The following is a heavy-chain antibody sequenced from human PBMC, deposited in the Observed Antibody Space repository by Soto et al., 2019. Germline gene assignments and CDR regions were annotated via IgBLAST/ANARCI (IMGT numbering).Heavy chain of an antibody. CDR3: AAGYGSGSYSPNFDY. D-gene: IGHD3-10*01. Sequence: QVQLVQSGAEVKKPGASVKVSCKASGYTFTSYAMHWVPQAPGQRLEWMGWINAGNGNTKYSQKFQGRVTITRDTSASTAYMELSSLRSEDTAVYYCAAGYGSGSYSPNFDYWGQGTLVTVSS. J-gene: IGHJ4*02. CDR2: INAGNGNT. V-gene: IGHV1-3*01. CDR1: GYTFTSYA.